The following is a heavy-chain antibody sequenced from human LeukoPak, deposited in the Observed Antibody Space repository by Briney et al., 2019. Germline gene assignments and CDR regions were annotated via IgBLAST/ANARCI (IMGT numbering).Heavy chain of an antibody. V-gene: IGHV4-34*01. D-gene: IGHD3-3*01. CDR2: INHSGST. J-gene: IGHJ4*02. CDR3: ARQCYDFWSGYYVDY. CDR1: GGSFSGYY. Sequence: SETLSFTCAVYGGSFSGYYWSWIRQPPGKGLEWIGEINHSGSTNYNPSLKSRVTISVDTSKNQFSLKLSSVTAADTAVYYCARQCYDFWSGYYVDYWGQGTLVTVSS.